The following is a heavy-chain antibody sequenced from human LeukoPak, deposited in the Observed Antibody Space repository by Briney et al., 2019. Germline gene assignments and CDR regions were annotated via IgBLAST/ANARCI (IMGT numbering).Heavy chain of an antibody. CDR2: IYTSGST. V-gene: IGHV4-4*07. CDR1: GGSISSYY. Sequence: ASETLSLTCTVSGGSISSYYWSWIRQPAGKGLEWIGRIYTSGSTNYNPSLRSRVTISIDTSKEHFFLKLKSVTAADTAVYFCARGYGDFRVEGRYFHSWGQGTLVTVSS. CDR3: ARGYGDFRVEGRYFHS. J-gene: IGHJ4*02. D-gene: IGHD4-17*01.